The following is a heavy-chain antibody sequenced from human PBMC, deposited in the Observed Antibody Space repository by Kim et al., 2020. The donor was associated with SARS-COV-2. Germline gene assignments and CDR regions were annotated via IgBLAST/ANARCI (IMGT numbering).Heavy chain of an antibody. D-gene: IGHD3-9*01. V-gene: IGHV3-43*02. Sequence: GGSLRLSCAASGFTFDDYAMHWVRQAPGKGLEWVSLISGDGGSTYYADSVKGRFTISRDNSKNSLYLQMNSLRTEDTALYYCAKGTFRYFDWLSTHYYYYGMDVWGQGTTVTVSS. CDR1: GFTFDDYA. J-gene: IGHJ6*02. CDR3: AKGTFRYFDWLSTHYYYYGMDV. CDR2: ISGDGGST.